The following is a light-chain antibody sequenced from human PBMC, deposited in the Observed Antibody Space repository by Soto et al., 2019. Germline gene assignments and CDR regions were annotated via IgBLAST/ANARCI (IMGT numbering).Light chain of an antibody. V-gene: IGKV1-39*01. CDR3: RQSYSTPYT. J-gene: IGKJ2*01. CDR1: QSISSY. Sequence: DIPMTQPPSSLSASVGDRVTITCRASQSISSYLNWYQQKPGKAPKILIYAASSLQRGLPSRFSGRGSGTDFTLKISSLQPEDFATYYCRQSYSTPYTVGQGTKLQIK. CDR2: AAS.